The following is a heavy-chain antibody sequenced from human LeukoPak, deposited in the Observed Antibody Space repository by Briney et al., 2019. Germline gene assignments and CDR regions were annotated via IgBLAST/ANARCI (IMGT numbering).Heavy chain of an antibody. V-gene: IGHV3-48*03. D-gene: IGHD1-26*01. CDR1: GFTFSSYE. CDR2: IPSSGSII. J-gene: IGHJ4*02. CDR3: ARRLSIVGANFFDY. Sequence: GGSLRLSCEVSGFTFSSYEMNWVRQAPGKGLEWVSYIPSSGSIIYYADSVKGRSTISRDNAKNSLYLQMNSLRAEDTAVYYCARRLSIVGANFFDYWGQGTLVTVSS.